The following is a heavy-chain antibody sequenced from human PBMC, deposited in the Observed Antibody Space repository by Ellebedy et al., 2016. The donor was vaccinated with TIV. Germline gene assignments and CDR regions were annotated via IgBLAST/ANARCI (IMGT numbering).Heavy chain of an antibody. CDR1: GFTFSSYA. V-gene: IGHV3-23*01. D-gene: IGHD5-24*01. CDR2: ISGGGDTT. CDR3: AKRKDGYNFDY. Sequence: PGGSLRLSCAASGFTFSSYAMNWIRQAPGKGLEWVSVISGGGDTTSYADSVKGRFTISRDNSKNMLFLQMNSLRAEDTALHYCAKRKDGYNFDYWGQGTLVTVSS. J-gene: IGHJ4*02.